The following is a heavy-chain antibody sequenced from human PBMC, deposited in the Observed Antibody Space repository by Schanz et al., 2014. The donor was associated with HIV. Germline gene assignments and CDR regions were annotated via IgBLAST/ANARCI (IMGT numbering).Heavy chain of an antibody. D-gene: IGHD3-10*01. CDR1: GLSFSDAW. V-gene: IGHV3-15*01. Sequence: EVQLAESGGGLVKPGGSLRLSCAASGLSFSDAWMSWVRQVPGKGLEWVGQTKGRSRAGEMDYAAPVKGRFTISRDDSKNTLHLQMNSLRAEDTAVYYCARDGSLNRGFDYWGQGTLVTVSS. CDR3: ARDGSLNRGFDY. CDR2: TKGRSRAGEM. J-gene: IGHJ4*02.